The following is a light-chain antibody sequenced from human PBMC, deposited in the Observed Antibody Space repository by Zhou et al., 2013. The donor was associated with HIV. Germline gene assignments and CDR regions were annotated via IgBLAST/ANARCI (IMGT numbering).Light chain of an antibody. CDR2: DAS. Sequence: DIQMTQSPSSLSASVGDRVTITCQASQDIRNYLNWYQQKPGKAPKLLMYDASSLETGVPSRFSGSGFGTRFSFTISSLQPQDIATYYCQQYDSLPPTFGGGTKVEMK. CDR1: QDIRNY. V-gene: IGKV1-33*01. J-gene: IGKJ4*01. CDR3: QQYDSLPPT.